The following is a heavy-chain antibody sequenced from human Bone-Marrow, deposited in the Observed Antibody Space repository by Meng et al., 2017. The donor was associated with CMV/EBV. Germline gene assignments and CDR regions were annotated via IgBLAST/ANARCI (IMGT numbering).Heavy chain of an antibody. CDR2: ISSSGSTI. CDR3: AKDTRNDFWSGFDAFDI. Sequence: GGSLRLSCAASGFTFSDYYMSWIRQAPGKGLEWVSYISSSGSTIYYADSVKGRFTISRDNAKNSLYLQMNSLRAEDMALYYCAKDTRNDFWSGFDAFDIWGQGTMVTVSS. CDR1: GFTFSDYY. D-gene: IGHD3-3*01. V-gene: IGHV3-11*01. J-gene: IGHJ3*02.